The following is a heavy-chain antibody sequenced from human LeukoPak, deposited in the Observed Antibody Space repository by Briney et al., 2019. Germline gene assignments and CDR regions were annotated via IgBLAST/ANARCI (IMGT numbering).Heavy chain of an antibody. CDR1: GYSISSGYY. CDR3: AGDKETTGNGRPNWFDP. J-gene: IGHJ5*02. Sequence: SETLSLTCAVSGYSISSGYYWGWIRQPPGKGLQWIGSIFQRGYSYYNPSLKSRVTISVDTSRNQFSLKLSSVSAADTAVYYCAGDKETTGNGRPNWFDPWGQGTLVTVSS. V-gene: IGHV4-38-2*01. D-gene: IGHD1-1*01. CDR2: IFQRGYS.